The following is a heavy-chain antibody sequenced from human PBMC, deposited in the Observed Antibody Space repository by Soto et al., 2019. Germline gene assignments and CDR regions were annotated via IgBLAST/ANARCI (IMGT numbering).Heavy chain of an antibody. J-gene: IGHJ4*02. D-gene: IGHD6-6*01. Sequence: SETLSLTCTVSGGSISDFYWSWIRQRPGTGLEWIGYIYYSGSTNYNPSLKSRVTISVDTSKNQFSLNLRSMSPADTAVYYCARVGRLAARTFDYWGPGTLVTVSS. CDR2: IYYSGST. V-gene: IGHV4-59*01. CDR1: GGSISDFY. CDR3: ARVGRLAARTFDY.